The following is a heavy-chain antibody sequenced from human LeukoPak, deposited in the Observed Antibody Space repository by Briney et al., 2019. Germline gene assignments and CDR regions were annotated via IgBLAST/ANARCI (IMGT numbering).Heavy chain of an antibody. CDR1: GFTFTNHW. J-gene: IGHJ6*02. CDR3: ARDSRYSSSWHYYYGMDV. CDR2: IDTDGRST. D-gene: IGHD6-13*01. V-gene: IGHV3-74*01. Sequence: GGSLRLSCAVSGFTFTNHWMHWVRQVPGEGLQWVSRIDTDGRSTNYADSVKGRFTISRDNAKNTLYLQMNSLRAEDTAVYYCARDSRYSSSWHYYYGMDVWGQGTTVTVSS.